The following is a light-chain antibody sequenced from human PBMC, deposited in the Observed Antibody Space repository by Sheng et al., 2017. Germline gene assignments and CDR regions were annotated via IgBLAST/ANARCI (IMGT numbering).Light chain of an antibody. CDR3: QQYDRSPRT. Sequence: EVVLTQSPGTLSLSPGERASLSCRASQSVRGSYIAWYQQKPGQAPRLLMYGASTRATGIPDRFSGSGSGTDFTLTISRLEPEDFAVYYCQQYDRSPRTFGQGTKVEIK. J-gene: IGKJ1*01. CDR2: GAS. CDR1: QSVRGSY. V-gene: IGKV3-20*01.